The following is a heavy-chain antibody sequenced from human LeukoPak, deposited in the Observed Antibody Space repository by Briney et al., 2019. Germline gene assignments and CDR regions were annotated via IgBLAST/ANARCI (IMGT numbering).Heavy chain of an antibody. D-gene: IGHD5-12*01. Sequence: GGSLRLSCAASGFTFYDYAMHWVRQAPGKGLEWVSGISWNSGSIAYADSVKGRFTISRDNAKNSLYLQMNSLRAEDTALYYCARGGYGHGFDIWGQGTMVTVSS. J-gene: IGHJ3*02. V-gene: IGHV3-9*01. CDR3: ARGGYGHGFDI. CDR2: ISWNSGSI. CDR1: GFTFYDYA.